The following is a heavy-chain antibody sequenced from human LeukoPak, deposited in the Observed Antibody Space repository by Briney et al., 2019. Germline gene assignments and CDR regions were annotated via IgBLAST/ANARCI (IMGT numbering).Heavy chain of an antibody. J-gene: IGHJ4*02. Sequence: GGSLRLSCAASGITFRTYGMHWVRQAPGKGLEWVAVIWYDGSNKYYADSVKGRFTISRDNSKNTLYLQMNSLRAEDTAVYYCVAGQVRIAVAGTEFDYWGQGTVVTVSS. V-gene: IGHV3-33*01. CDR2: IWYDGSNK. CDR1: GITFRTYG. D-gene: IGHD6-19*01. CDR3: VAGQVRIAVAGTEFDY.